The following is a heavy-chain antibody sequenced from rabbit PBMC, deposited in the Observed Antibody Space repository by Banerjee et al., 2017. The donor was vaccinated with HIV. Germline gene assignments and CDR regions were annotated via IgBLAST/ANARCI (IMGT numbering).Heavy chain of an antibody. V-gene: IGHV1S47*01. D-gene: IGHD4-1*01. Sequence: QEQLVESGGGLVKPGASLTLTCKASGIDFSSYGVSWVRQAPGKGLEWIAYIYPDAGTTDYASWVNGRFTISRSTSLNTVDLKMTSLTAADTATYFCARDTGAWGDFNLWGPGTLVTVS. CDR2: IYPDAGTT. CDR1: GIDFSSYG. J-gene: IGHJ4*01. CDR3: ARDTGAWGDFNL.